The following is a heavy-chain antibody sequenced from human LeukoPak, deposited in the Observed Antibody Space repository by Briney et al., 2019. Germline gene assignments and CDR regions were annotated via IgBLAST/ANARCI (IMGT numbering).Heavy chain of an antibody. CDR3: ARGSYSGGSDY. Sequence: PSETLSLTCTVSGGSISSSSYYWGWIRQPPGKGLEWIGSIYYSGSTYYNPSLKSRVTISVDTSKNQFSLKLSSVTAADTAVYYCARGSYSGGSDYWGQGTLVTVSS. V-gene: IGHV4-39*07. CDR2: IYYSGST. D-gene: IGHD1-26*01. CDR1: GGSISSSSYY. J-gene: IGHJ4*02.